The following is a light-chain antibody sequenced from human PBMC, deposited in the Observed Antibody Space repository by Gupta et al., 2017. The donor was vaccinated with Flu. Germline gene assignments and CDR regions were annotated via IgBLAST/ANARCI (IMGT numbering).Light chain of an antibody. CDR3: QQYGSSPPYT. CDR1: QSVSSSY. V-gene: IGKV3-20*01. CDR2: GAS. J-gene: IGKJ2*01. Sequence: EIVLTQSPGTLSLSPGERATLSCRASQSVSSSYLAWYQQKPGQAPRLLIYGASSRATGIPDRFSGSGPGTDFTRTISRLEPEDFAVYYCQQYGSSPPYTFGQGTKLEIK.